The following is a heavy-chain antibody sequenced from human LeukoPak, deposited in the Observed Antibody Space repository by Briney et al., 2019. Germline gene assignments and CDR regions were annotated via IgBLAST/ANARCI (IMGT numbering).Heavy chain of an antibody. J-gene: IGHJ4*02. CDR2: ISGSGSST. CDR3: AKYSSGWYSAIDY. D-gene: IGHD6-19*01. V-gene: IGHV3-23*01. CDR1: GFTFSSYA. Sequence: GGSLRLSCAASGFTFSSYAMSWVRQAPGKGLEWVSAISGSGSSTYYADSVKGRFTISRDNSKNTLYLQMNSLRAEDTAVYYCAKYSSGWYSAIDYWGQGTLVTVSS.